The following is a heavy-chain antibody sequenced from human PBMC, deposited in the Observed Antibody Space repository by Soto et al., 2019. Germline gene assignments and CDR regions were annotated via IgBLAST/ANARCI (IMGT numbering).Heavy chain of an antibody. CDR1: GFTFNGNA. D-gene: IGHD3-10*01. J-gene: IGHJ4*02. CDR2: ISGSVGTT. CDR3: AKGSQMSY. Sequence: EVQLLESGGGLVQPGGSLRLSCAASGFTFNGNAMTWVRQAPGKGLEWVSSISGSVGTTYYADSVKGRFTISRDNSRSTLYLQMISLRAEDTALYYCAKGSQMSYWGQGTMVTVSS. V-gene: IGHV3-23*01.